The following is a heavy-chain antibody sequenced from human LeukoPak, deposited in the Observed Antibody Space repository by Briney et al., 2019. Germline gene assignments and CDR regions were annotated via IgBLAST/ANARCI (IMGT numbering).Heavy chain of an antibody. CDR2: IKLDGSEK. CDR1: GFSFSRVW. J-gene: IGHJ4*02. V-gene: IGHV3-7*01. D-gene: IGHD1-26*01. CDR3: AKSRGESRGASNY. Sequence: GGSLRLSCAASGFSFSRVWMSWVRQAPGKGPEWVASIKLDGSEKYYVDSVKGRFTISRDNAKNSLYLQMNTLRAEDTAVYYCAKSRGESRGASNYWGQGTLVTVSS.